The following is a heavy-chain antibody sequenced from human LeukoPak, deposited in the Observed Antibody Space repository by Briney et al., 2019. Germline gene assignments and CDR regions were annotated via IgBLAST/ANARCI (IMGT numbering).Heavy chain of an antibody. Sequence: SDTLSLTCTVSGGSISSYYWSWIRQPAGKGLEWIGRIYTSGSTNYNPSLKSRVTMSVDTSKNQFSLKLSSVTAADTAVYYCAREGFACSSTSCYGGNWFDPWGQGTLVTVSS. CDR1: GGSISSYY. D-gene: IGHD2-2*01. CDR2: IYTSGST. J-gene: IGHJ5*02. V-gene: IGHV4-4*07. CDR3: AREGFACSSTSCYGGNWFDP.